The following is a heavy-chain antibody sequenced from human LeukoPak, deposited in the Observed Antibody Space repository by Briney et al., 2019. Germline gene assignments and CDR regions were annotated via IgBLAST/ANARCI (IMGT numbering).Heavy chain of an antibody. CDR3: ARGHSSGWYSVFVY. V-gene: IGHV3-21*01. Sequence: KSGGSLRLSCAASGFTFSSYSMNWVRQAPGKGLEWVSSISSSSSYIYYADSVKGRFTISRDNAKNSLYLQMNSLRAEDTAVYYCARGHSSGWYSVFVYWGQGTLVTVSS. J-gene: IGHJ4*02. D-gene: IGHD6-19*01. CDR1: GFTFSSYS. CDR2: ISSSSSYI.